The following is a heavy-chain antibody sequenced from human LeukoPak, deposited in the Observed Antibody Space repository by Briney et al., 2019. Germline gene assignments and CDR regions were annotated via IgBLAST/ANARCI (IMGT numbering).Heavy chain of an antibody. CDR1: GASISSSSYY. J-gene: IGHJ4*02. D-gene: IGHD5-18*01. CDR3: ARLRGYTYGNPAY. Sequence: PSETLSLTCIVSGASISSSSYYWGWIRQPPGKGLEWIGSIYYNGDTYYNSSLKSRLTISVDTSKNQFTLKLSSVTAADTALYYCARLRGYTYGNPAYWGQGSLVTVSS. CDR2: IYYNGDT. V-gene: IGHV4-39*01.